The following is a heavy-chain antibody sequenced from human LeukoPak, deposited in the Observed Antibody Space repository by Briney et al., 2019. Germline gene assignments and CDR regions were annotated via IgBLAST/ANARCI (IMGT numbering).Heavy chain of an antibody. V-gene: IGHV4-34*01. Sequence: SETLSLTCAVYGGSFSGYYWSWIRQPPGKGLEWIGEINHSGSTNYNPSLKSRVTISVDTSKNQFSLKLSSVTAADTAVYYRAREPYYYDSSGYSYAFDIWGQGTMVTVSS. D-gene: IGHD3-22*01. CDR2: INHSGST. CDR1: GGSFSGYY. CDR3: AREPYYYDSSGYSYAFDI. J-gene: IGHJ3*02.